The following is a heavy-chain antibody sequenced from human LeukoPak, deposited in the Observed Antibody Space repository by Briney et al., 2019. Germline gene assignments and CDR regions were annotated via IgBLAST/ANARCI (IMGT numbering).Heavy chain of an antibody. CDR1: GFTFSSYA. CDR3: AKRGLAAALFR. V-gene: IGHV3-23*01. Sequence: PGGSLRLSCAASGFTFSSYAMSWVRQAPGKGLEWVSDISGSGGSTYHADSVKGRFTISRDNSKNTLYLQMNRLRAEDTAVYYCAKRGLAAALFRWGQGTLVTVSS. J-gene: IGHJ4*02. CDR2: ISGSGGST. D-gene: IGHD6-13*01.